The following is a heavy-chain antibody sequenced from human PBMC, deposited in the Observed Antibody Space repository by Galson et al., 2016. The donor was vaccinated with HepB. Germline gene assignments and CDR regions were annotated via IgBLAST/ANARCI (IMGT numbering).Heavy chain of an antibody. J-gene: IGHJ4*02. Sequence: SLRLSCAASGFTFSSYVMNWVRQAPGKGLEWVSAISGSDGTTYYADSVKGRFPISRDNSKNTLYLQMDSLRAEDTAVYFCATRDHPPTGHSDYFAYWGPGTLVTVSS. CDR2: ISGSDGTT. V-gene: IGHV3-23*01. CDR3: ATRDHPPTGHSDYFAY. CDR1: GFTFSSYV. D-gene: IGHD1-1*01.